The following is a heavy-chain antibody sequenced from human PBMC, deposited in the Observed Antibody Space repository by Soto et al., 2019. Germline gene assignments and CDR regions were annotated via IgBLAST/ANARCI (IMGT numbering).Heavy chain of an antibody. CDR3: ARDGPLWLGELLNY. V-gene: IGHV1-69*13. CDR1: GGTFSSYA. Sequence: GASVKVSCKASGGTFSSYAISWVRQAPGQGLEWMGGIIPIFGTANYAQKFQGRVTITADEPTSTAYMELSSLRSEDTAVYYCARDGPLWLGELLNYWGQGTLVNVSS. J-gene: IGHJ4*02. CDR2: IIPIFGTA. D-gene: IGHD3-10*01.